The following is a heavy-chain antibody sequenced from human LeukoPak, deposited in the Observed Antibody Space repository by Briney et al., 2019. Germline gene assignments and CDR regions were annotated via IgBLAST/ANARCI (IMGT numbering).Heavy chain of an antibody. CDR1: GFTFSSYG. CDR3: AKGARGSGSYFDY. J-gene: IGHJ4*02. CDR2: ISYDGSNK. Sequence: GGSLRLSCAASGFTFSSYGMHLVRQAPGKGLGWVAVISYDGSNKYYADSVKGRFTISRDNSKNTLYLQMNSLRAEDTAVYYCAKGARGSGSYFDYWGQGTLVTVSS. D-gene: IGHD3-10*01. V-gene: IGHV3-30*18.